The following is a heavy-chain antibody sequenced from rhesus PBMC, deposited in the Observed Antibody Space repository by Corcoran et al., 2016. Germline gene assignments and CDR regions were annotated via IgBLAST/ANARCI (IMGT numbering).Heavy chain of an antibody. V-gene: IGHV3S26*01. CDR2: ISESGGTT. J-gene: IGHJ6*01. CDR1: LFPFRSYV. Sequence: DLQLVESGGGLVTPGGSLILSCVASLFPFRSYVLLCVSPAQGKGLECVSVISESGGTTYYADSVKGRFTISRDNAKNSLVLQMNSLRAEDTAVYYCTRLRYGLDSWGQGVVVTVSS. CDR3: TRLRYGLDS. D-gene: IGHD4-29*01.